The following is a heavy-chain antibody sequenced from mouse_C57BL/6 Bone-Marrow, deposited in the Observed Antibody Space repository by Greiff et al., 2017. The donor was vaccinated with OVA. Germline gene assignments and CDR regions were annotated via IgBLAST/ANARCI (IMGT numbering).Heavy chain of an antibody. CDR1: GFNIKDDY. V-gene: IGHV14-4*01. D-gene: IGHD3-3*01. Sequence: VQLQQSGAELVRPGASVKLSCTASGFNIKDDYMHWVKQRPEQGLEWIGWIDPENGDTEYASKFQGKATITADTSSNTAYLPLSSLTSEDTAVYYCTTGGDPFDYWGQGTTLTVSS. CDR3: TTGGDPFDY. J-gene: IGHJ2*01. CDR2: IDPENGDT.